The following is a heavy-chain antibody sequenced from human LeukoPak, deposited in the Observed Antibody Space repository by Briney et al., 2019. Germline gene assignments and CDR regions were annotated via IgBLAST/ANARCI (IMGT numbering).Heavy chain of an antibody. CDR3: ARFIAAPYYFDY. CDR2: ISGSGGST. CDR1: GFTFSSYG. J-gene: IGHJ4*02. V-gene: IGHV3-23*01. Sequence: GGTLRLSCAASGFTFSSYGMSWVRQAPGKGLEWVSAISGSGGSTYYADSVKGRFTISRDNSKNTLYLQMNSLRAEDTAVYYCARFIAAPYYFDYWGRGTLVTVSS. D-gene: IGHD6-13*01.